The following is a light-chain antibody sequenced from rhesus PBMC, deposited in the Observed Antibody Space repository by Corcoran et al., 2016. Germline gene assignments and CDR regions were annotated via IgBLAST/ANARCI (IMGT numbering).Light chain of an antibody. J-gene: IGKJ2*01. CDR3: LHYYSTPYS. CDR1: QGITND. CDR2: EAS. Sequence: DIQMTQSPSSLSASVGDRVTITCRASQGITNDIAWYQQKPGETPKLLFDEASSLQSGIPSRFSGSGSRTDFTLTISSLQSEDFATYYCLHYYSTPYSFGRGTKVEIK. V-gene: IGKV1S17*01.